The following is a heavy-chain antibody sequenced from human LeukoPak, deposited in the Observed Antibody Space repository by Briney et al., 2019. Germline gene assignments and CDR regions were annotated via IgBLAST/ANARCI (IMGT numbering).Heavy chain of an antibody. Sequence: GGSLRLSCAASGFTFSSYAMSWVRQAPGKGLEWVSAISGSGGSTYYADSVKGRFTISRDNSKNTLYLQMNSLRAEDTAVYYCXXXXXXXXIRSILDAFDIWGQGTMVTVSS. J-gene: IGHJ3*02. V-gene: IGHV3-23*01. CDR1: GFTFSSYA. CDR3: XXXXXXXXIRSILDAFDI. CDR2: ISGSGGST.